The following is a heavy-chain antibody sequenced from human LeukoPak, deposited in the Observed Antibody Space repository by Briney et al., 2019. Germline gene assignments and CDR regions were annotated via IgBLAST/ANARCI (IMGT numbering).Heavy chain of an antibody. J-gene: IGHJ4*02. CDR3: ARDVYSFGEYPLGY. CDR1: GYTFTSYG. Sequence: ASVKVSCKASGYTFTSYGISWVRQAPGQGLEWMGWISAYNGNTNYAQKLQGRVTMPTDTSTSTAYMELRSLRSDDTAVYYCARDVYSFGEYPLGYWGQGTLVTVSS. V-gene: IGHV1-18*01. D-gene: IGHD3-10*01. CDR2: ISAYNGNT.